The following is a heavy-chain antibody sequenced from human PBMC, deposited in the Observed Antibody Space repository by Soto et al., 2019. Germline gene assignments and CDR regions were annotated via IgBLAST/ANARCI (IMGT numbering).Heavy chain of an antibody. D-gene: IGHD3-3*01. V-gene: IGHV3-23*01. J-gene: IGHJ4*02. CDR1: GFTFSSYA. CDR2: ISGSGGST. Sequence: GSLRLSCAASGFTFSSYAMSWVRQAPGKGLEWVSAISGSGGSTYYADSVKGRFTISRDNSKNTLYLQMNSLRAEDTAVYYCAKDSSPQLRFLEWLLYPFDYWGQGTLVTVSS. CDR3: AKDSSPQLRFLEWLLYPFDY.